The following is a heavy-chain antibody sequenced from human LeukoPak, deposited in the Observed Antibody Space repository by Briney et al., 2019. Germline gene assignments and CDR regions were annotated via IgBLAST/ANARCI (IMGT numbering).Heavy chain of an antibody. D-gene: IGHD2-21*01. CDR2: MNPNSGNT. CDR1: GYTFTSYD. CDR3: ARPTGAYRGGDCYLHWFDP. V-gene: IGHV1-8*03. J-gene: IGHJ5*02. Sequence: ASVKVSCKASGYTFTSYDINWVRQATGQGLEWMGWMNPNSGNTGYAQKFQGRVTITRNTSISTAYMELSSLRSEDTAVYYCARPTGAYRGGDCYLHWFDPWGQGTLVTVSS.